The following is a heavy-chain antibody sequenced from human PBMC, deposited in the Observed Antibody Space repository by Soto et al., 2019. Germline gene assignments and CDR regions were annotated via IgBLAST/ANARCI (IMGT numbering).Heavy chain of an antibody. D-gene: IGHD6-19*01. CDR1: GFTFSSYA. CDR3: AKDVEKRVYSSGSFDY. V-gene: IGHV3-23*01. CDR2: ISGGGGST. Sequence: PGGSLRLSCAASGFTFSSYAMSWVRQAPGRGLEWVSAISGGGGSTFYVDSVKGRFTISRDNSKNTVFLQMNSLRAEDTAVYYCAKDVEKRVYSSGSFDYWGQGTLVTSPQ. J-gene: IGHJ4*02.